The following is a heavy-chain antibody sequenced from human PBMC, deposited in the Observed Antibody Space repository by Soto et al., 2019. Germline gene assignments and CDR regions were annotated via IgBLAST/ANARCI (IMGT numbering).Heavy chain of an antibody. D-gene: IGHD6-19*01. CDR3: ASSVEGHFDY. V-gene: IGHV3-48*02. CDR1: GFRFSIYS. Sequence: EVQLVESGGGLVQPGGSLRLSCAASGFRFSIYSMNWVRQAPGKGLEWSAYITSDTNTIKYADSVKGRFTISRDNDKNSLYLQMNSLRDEDTAVYYCASSVEGHFDYWGQGTVVTVSA. CDR2: ITSDTNTI. J-gene: IGHJ4*02.